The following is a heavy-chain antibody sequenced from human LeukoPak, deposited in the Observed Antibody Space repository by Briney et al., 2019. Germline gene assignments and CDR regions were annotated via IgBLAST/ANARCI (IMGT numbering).Heavy chain of an antibody. V-gene: IGHV4-34*01. Sequence: SETLSLTCAVYGGSFSGYYWSWIRQPPGKGLEWIGEINHSGSTNYNPSLKSRVTISVDTSKNQFSLKLSSVTAADTAVYYCAETYYDFWSGYFPLDYWGQGTLVTVSS. CDR3: AETYYDFWSGYFPLDY. CDR1: GGSFSGYY. D-gene: IGHD3-3*01. J-gene: IGHJ4*02. CDR2: INHSGST.